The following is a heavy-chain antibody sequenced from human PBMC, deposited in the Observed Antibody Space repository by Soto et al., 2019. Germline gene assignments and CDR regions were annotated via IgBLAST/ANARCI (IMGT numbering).Heavy chain of an antibody. V-gene: IGHV3-33*01. J-gene: IGHJ6*02. Sequence: PRLSCAASGFTFSSYGMHWVRQAPGKGLEWVAVIWYDGSNKYYADSVKGRFTISRDNSKNTLYLQMNSLRAEDTAVYYCARGRVDYSKYYYYYGMDVWGQGTTVTVSS. CDR3: ARGRVDYSKYYYYYGMDV. CDR1: GFTFSSYG. D-gene: IGHD4-4*01. CDR2: IWYDGSNK.